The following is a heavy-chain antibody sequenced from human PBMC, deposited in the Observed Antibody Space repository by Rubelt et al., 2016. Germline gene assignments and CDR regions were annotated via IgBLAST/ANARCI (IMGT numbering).Heavy chain of an antibody. CDR1: GFTFSSHG. D-gene: IGHD1-1*01. J-gene: IGHJ4*02. CDR3: AKEEPSTGVIY. V-gene: IGHV3-30*02. CDR2: IRSDGSNK. Sequence: QVQLVESGGGVVQPGGSLRLSCAASGFTFSSHGMHWVRQAPGKGLEWVSFIRSDGSNKFYADSVKGRFTISRDNSKNTLYLQMNSLRAEDTAVYYCAKEEPSTGVIYWGQGTLVTVSS.